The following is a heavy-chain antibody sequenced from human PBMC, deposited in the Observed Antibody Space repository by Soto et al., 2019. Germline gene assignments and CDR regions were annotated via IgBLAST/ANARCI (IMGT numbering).Heavy chain of an antibody. CDR3: AREYCANGVCYLPDY. CDR1: GYTFTTYG. J-gene: IGHJ4*02. V-gene: IGHV1-18*01. CDR2: ISTYNGNT. Sequence: QVPLVQSGAEVKKPGASVKVSCKASGYTFTTYGISWVRQAPGQGLEWMGWISTYNGNTYYTQKLQGRVTMTTDTSTNTAYMELTSLKSDDTAVYYCAREYCANGVCYLPDYWGQGTLVTVSS. D-gene: IGHD2-8*01.